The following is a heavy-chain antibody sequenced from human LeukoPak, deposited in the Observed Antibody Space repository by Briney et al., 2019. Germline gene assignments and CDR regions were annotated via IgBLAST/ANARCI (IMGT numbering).Heavy chain of an antibody. CDR3: VRGGVDYYFDY. CDR2: ISSSSSYI. CDR1: GFTFSSYS. V-gene: IGHV3-21*01. Sequence: GGSLRLSCAASGFTFSSYSMNWVRQAPGKGLEWVSSISSSSSYIYYADSVKGRFTISRDNAKNSLYLQMNSLRAEDTALYYCVRGGVDYYFDYWGQGTLVTVSS. J-gene: IGHJ4*02. D-gene: IGHD2-21*02.